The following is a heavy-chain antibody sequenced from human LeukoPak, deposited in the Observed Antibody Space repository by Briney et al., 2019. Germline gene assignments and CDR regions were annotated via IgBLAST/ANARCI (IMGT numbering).Heavy chain of an antibody. D-gene: IGHD3-3*01. CDR3: ARNSRQVLRFLDSEGGWFDP. CDR2: IYYSGST. J-gene: IGHJ5*02. Sequence: PSETLSLTCTVSGGSISSSRYYWGWIRQPPGKGLEGIESIYYSGSTYYNPSLKSQVAISVDRSKNQLSLKLDPLTARSTAVYYCARNSRQVLRFLDSEGGWFDPWGQGTLVTVSS. V-gene: IGHV4-39*01. CDR1: GGSISSSRYY.